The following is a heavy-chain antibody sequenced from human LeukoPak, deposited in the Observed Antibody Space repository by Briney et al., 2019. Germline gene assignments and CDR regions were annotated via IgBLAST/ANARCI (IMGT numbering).Heavy chain of an antibody. CDR2: MNPNSGNT. V-gene: IGHV1-8*01. CDR1: GYTFTSYD. D-gene: IGHD2-21*01. CDR3: ARGSEIPNWFDP. Sequence: ASVKVSCKASGYTFTSYDINWVRQATGQGLEWMGWMNPNSGNTGYAQKFQGRVTMTRNTSISTAYMELSSLRSEDTAVYYCARGSEIPNWFDPWGQRTLVTVSS. J-gene: IGHJ5*02.